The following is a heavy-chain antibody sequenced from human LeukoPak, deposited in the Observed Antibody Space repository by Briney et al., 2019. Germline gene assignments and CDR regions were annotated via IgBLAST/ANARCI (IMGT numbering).Heavy chain of an antibody. CDR2: IYYSVSI. CDR3: ARDYKQQPLGGFDP. D-gene: IGHD6-13*01. V-gene: IGHV4-59*01. J-gene: IGHJ5*02. Sequence: PSETLSLTCTDSGGSISSYYWSWIRQPPGKGLEWIGYIYYSVSINYNPSLKSRVTISVDTSKNQFSLKLSSVTAADTAVYYCARDYKQQPLGGFDPWGQGTLVTVSS. CDR1: GGSISSYY.